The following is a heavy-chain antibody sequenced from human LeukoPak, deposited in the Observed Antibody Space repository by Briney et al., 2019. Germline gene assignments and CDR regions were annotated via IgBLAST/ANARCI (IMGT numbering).Heavy chain of an antibody. D-gene: IGHD6-19*01. CDR3: ARPPGSGWSFDY. CDR1: GYTFTGYY. CDR2: INPNSGGT. V-gene: IGHV1-2*02. J-gene: IGHJ4*02. Sequence: GASVKVSCKASGYTFTGYYMHWVRQAPGPGLERMGWINPNSGGTNYAQKFQGRVTMTRDTSISTAYMELSRLRADDTAVYYCARPPGSGWSFDYWGQGTLVTVSS.